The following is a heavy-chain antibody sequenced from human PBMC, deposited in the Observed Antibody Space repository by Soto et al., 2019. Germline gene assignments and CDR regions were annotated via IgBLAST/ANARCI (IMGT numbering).Heavy chain of an antibody. Sequence: QVQLQESGPGLVKPSQTLSLTCTVSGGSISSGGYYWSWIRQHPGKGLEWIGYIYYSGSTYYNSSLKSRVTISVATSKNQFSLKLSSVTAADKAVYYCARGGLGYCSGGSCYSAELSRYYYGMDVWGQGTTVTVSS. CDR1: GGSISSGGYY. CDR2: IYYSGST. CDR3: ARGGLGYCSGGSCYSAELSRYYYGMDV. D-gene: IGHD2-15*01. V-gene: IGHV4-31*03. J-gene: IGHJ6*02.